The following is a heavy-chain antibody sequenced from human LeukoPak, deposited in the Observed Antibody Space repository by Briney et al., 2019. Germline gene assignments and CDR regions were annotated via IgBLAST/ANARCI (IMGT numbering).Heavy chain of an antibody. J-gene: IGHJ4*02. Sequence: GGSLRLSCAASGFTFDDYAMHWVRQAPGKGLEWVSGISWNSGSIGYADSVKGRFTISRDNAKNSLYLQMNSLRAEDTALYYCAKGHYDILTGSYFDYWGQGTLVTVSS. CDR1: GFTFDDYA. CDR2: ISWNSGSI. CDR3: AKGHYDILTGSYFDY. V-gene: IGHV3-9*01. D-gene: IGHD3-9*01.